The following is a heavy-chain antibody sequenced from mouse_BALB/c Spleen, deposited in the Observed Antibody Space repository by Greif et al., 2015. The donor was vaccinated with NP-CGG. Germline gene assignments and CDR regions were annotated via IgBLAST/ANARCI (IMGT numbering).Heavy chain of an antibody. CDR1: GFTFSSYG. CDR3: ARQYGYSFAY. Sequence: EVKVVESGGGLVKPGGSLKLSCAASGFTFSSYGMSWVRQTPEKRLEWVATISGGGSYAYYPDSVKGRFTISRDNAKNNLYLQMSSLRSEDTSLYYCARQYGYSFAYWGQGTLVTVSA. CDR2: ISGGGSYA. D-gene: IGHD2-2*01. V-gene: IGHV5-9-2*01. J-gene: IGHJ3*01.